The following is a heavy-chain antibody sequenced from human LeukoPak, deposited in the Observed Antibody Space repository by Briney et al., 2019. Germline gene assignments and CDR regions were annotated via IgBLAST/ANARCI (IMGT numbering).Heavy chain of an antibody. Sequence: SETLSLTCTVSDDSISDYYRGWIRQPPGKGLEWIGYIYYSGSTNYNPSLKSRVTISVDTSKNQFSLKLSSVTAADTAVYYCARVSRWFGELTYYFDYWGQGTLVTVSS. CDR3: ARVSRWFGELTYYFDY. D-gene: IGHD3-10*01. J-gene: IGHJ4*02. CDR2: IYYSGST. CDR1: DDSISDYY. V-gene: IGHV4-59*01.